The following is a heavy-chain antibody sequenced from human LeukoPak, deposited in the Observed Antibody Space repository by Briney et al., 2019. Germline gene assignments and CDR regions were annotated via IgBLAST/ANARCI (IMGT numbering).Heavy chain of an antibody. CDR3: ARAGRNYGSGSYIWFDP. Sequence: SQTLSLTCAISGDIVSSNSAAWNWIRQSPSRGLEWLGRTYYRSKWYNDYAVSVKSRITINPDTSKNQFSLQLNSVTPEDTAVYYCARAGRNYGSGSYIWFDPWGQGTLVTVSS. D-gene: IGHD3-10*01. V-gene: IGHV6-1*01. CDR2: TYYRSKWYN. J-gene: IGHJ5*02. CDR1: GDIVSSNSAA.